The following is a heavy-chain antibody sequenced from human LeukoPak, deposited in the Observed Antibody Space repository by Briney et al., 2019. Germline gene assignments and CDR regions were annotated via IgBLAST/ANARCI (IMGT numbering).Heavy chain of an antibody. CDR2: IYYSGST. CDR3: ARRAASAATNYFDY. Sequence: SETLSLTCTVSGGSISSYYWSWIRQPPGKGLEWIGYIYYSGSTNYNPSLKSRVTISVDTSKNQFSLKLSSVTAADTAVYYCARRAASAATNYFDYWGQGTLVTVSS. CDR1: GGSISSYY. V-gene: IGHV4-59*08. J-gene: IGHJ4*02. D-gene: IGHD1-26*01.